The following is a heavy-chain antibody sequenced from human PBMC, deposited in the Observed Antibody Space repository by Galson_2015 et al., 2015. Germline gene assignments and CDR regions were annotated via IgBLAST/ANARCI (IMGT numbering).Heavy chain of an antibody. CDR1: GFTFSGSA. Sequence: SLRLSCAASGFTFSGSAMHWVRQASGKGLEWVGRIRSKANSYATAYAASVKGRFTISGDDSKNTAYLQMNSLKTEDTAVYYCARDLSYYGSGSRGGDYWGQGTLVTVSS. CDR3: ARDLSYYGSGSRGGDY. D-gene: IGHD3-10*01. CDR2: IRSKANSYAT. V-gene: IGHV3-73*01. J-gene: IGHJ4*02.